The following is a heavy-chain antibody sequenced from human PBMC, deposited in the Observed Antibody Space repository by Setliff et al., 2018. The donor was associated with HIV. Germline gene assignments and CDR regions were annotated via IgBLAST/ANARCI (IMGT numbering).Heavy chain of an antibody. V-gene: IGHV1-69*13. J-gene: IGHJ6*02. CDR2: IIPIFGTT. CDR1: GGTFRNYG. Sequence: SVKVSCKSSGGTFRNYGISWVRQAPGQGLEWMGGIIPIFGTTNYAQKFQGRVTITADESTTTAYMELSSPRSEDTAVYYCVRVTSSSTGYNYYYGMDVWGQGTKVTVSS. CDR3: VRVTSSSTGYNYYYGMDV. D-gene: IGHD6-6*01.